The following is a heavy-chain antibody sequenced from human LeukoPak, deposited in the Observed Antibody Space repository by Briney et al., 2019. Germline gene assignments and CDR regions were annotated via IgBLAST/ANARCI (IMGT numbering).Heavy chain of an antibody. Sequence: PSETLSLTCTVSGDSMSDSYWSWIRQPAGKGLEWIGRIYASGSTNYNPSLKSRVTISIDTSKNQFSLKLSSVTAADTAVYYCARDLVTVTKGFDIWGQGTMVTVSS. J-gene: IGHJ3*02. CDR1: GDSMSDSY. D-gene: IGHD4-17*01. V-gene: IGHV4-4*07. CDR2: IYASGST. CDR3: ARDLVTVTKGFDI.